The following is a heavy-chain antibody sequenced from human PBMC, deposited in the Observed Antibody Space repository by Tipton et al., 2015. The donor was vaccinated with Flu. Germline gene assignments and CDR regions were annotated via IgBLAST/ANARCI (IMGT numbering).Heavy chain of an antibody. V-gene: IGHV4-38-2*01. J-gene: IGHJ3*02. D-gene: IGHD6-13*01. CDR3: ARRGAAETFFVIGDPSRFGAFDS. CDR2: VHQTGST. CDR1: GDSIGSRYF. Sequence: LRLSCSVSGDSIGSRYFWGWIRQPPGKGLEWIGNVHQTGSTYYNPSLRSRVTIAVDRPKNQFSLKLNSVTAADTAVYFCARRGAAETFFVIGDPSRFGAFDSWGQGTMVTVSS.